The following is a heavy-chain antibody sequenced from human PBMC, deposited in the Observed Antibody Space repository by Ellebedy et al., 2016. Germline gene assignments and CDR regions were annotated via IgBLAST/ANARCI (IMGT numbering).Heavy chain of an antibody. Sequence: ASVKVSXXASGYTFTSYGISWVRQAPGQGLEWMGWISAYNGNTNYAQKLQGRVTMTTDTSTSTAYMELRSLRSDDTAVYYCARDLKGLLWFGRYFDYWGQGTLVTVSS. CDR3: ARDLKGLLWFGRYFDY. V-gene: IGHV1-18*01. J-gene: IGHJ4*02. CDR2: ISAYNGNT. CDR1: GYTFTSYG. D-gene: IGHD3-10*01.